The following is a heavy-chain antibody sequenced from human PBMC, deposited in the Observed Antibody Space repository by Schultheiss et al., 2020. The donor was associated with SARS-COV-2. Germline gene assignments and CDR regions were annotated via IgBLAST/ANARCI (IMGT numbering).Heavy chain of an antibody. J-gene: IGHJ6*03. CDR3: ARGRAAAGRPLYSYSSYYMDV. CDR2: INHGRST. V-gene: IGHV4-34*01. CDR1: GESFSGFY. Sequence: GSLRLSCAVYGESFSGFYWVWIRQPPGKGLEWIGEINHGRSTTYNPSLKSRVTMSVDTSNNQFSLNLNSVTAADTAVYYCARGRAAAGRPLYSYSSYYMDVWTKGITVTVSS. D-gene: IGHD6-13*01.